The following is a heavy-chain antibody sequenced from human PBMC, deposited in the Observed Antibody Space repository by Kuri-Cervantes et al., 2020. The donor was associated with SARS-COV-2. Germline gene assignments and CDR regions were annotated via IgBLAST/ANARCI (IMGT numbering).Heavy chain of an antibody. CDR3: AREPLQWLGEYQYYLDY. Sequence: SQTLSLTCAISGDSVSSNSAAWNWIRQSPSRGPEWLGRTYYRSKWYNDYAVSVKSRITINPDTSKNQFSLQLNSVTPEDTAVYYCAREPLQWLGEYQYYLDYWGQGTLVTVSS. J-gene: IGHJ4*02. D-gene: IGHD6-19*01. CDR2: TYYRSKWYN. V-gene: IGHV6-1*01. CDR1: GDSVSSNSAA.